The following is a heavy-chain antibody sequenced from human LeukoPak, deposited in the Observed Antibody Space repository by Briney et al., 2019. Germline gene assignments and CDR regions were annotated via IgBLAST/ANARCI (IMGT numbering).Heavy chain of an antibody. CDR3: ARGVGSSSSNWFDP. CDR1: GDSISSGTYY. CDR2: VYSSGNT. V-gene: IGHV4-61*02. Sequence: PSDTLSLPCTVSGDSISSGTYYWSWIRQPAGKGLEWFGRVYSSGNTNYNPSLKSRVTISIDTSKNQFSLKLSSVTAADTAAYYCARGVGSSSSNWFDPWGQGTLVTVSS. J-gene: IGHJ5*02. D-gene: IGHD6-6*01.